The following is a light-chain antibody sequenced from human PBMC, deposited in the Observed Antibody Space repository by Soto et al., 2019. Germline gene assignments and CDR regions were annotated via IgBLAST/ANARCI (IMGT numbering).Light chain of an antibody. CDR1: QDISNY. CDR3: QKYNSAPRT. Sequence: DIQMTQSPSSLSASVGDRVTITCRASQDISNYLAWYQQKPGKVPNLLIFAASTLQSGVPSRFSGSGAGTXXXXXXXXXXXXXVATYYCQKYNSAPRTXGPXXKVDIX. V-gene: IGKV1-27*01. J-gene: IGKJ3*01. CDR2: AAS.